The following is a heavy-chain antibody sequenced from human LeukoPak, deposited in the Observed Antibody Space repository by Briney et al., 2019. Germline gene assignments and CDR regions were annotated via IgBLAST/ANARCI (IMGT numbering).Heavy chain of an antibody. CDR3: ARDDSGDYPYYFDY. CDR2: ISAYNGNT. CDR1: GYTFTSYG. D-gene: IGHD4-17*01. V-gene: IGHV1-18*01. Sequence: ASVKVSCKASGYTFTSYGISWVRQAPGQGLEWMGWISAYNGNTNYAQKLQGRVTMTTDTSTSTAYMELTSLRSDDTAVYYCARDDSGDYPYYFDYWGQGTLVTVSS. J-gene: IGHJ4*02.